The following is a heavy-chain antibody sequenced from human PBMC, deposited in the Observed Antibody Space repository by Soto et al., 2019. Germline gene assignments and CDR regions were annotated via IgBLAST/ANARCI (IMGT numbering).Heavy chain of an antibody. J-gene: IGHJ5*02. V-gene: IGHV4-39*01. CDR1: GGSISSSSYY. Sequence: QLQLQESGPGLVKPSETLSLTCTVSGGSISSSSYYWGWIRQPPGKGLEWIGSIYYSGSTYYNPSLQSRVTIAVDTPKNQFSLRLSAVTAADTAVYYCARHGTGVVVVGDWFDPWGQGTLVTVSS. CDR2: IYYSGST. D-gene: IGHD2-15*01. CDR3: ARHGTGVVVVGDWFDP.